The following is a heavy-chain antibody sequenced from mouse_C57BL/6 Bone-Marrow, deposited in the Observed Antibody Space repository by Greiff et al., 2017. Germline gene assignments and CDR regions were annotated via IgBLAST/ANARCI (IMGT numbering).Heavy chain of an antibody. CDR2: IYPRSGNT. J-gene: IGHJ2*01. CDR3: AREGPGTDY. V-gene: IGHV1-81*01. D-gene: IGHD4-1*01. Sequence: VKLVESGAELARPGASVKLSCKASGYTFTSYGISWVKQRTGQGLEWIGEIYPRSGNTYYNEKFKGKATLTADKSSSTAYTELRSLTSEDSAVYVCAREGPGTDYWGQGTTLTVSS. CDR1: GYTFTSYG.